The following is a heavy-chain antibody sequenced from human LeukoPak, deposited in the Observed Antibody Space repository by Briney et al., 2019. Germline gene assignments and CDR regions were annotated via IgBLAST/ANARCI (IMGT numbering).Heavy chain of an antibody. CDR3: ARDQCTSTSCYGYNWFDP. Sequence: GGSLRLSCAASGFTFSSYWMHWVRHAPGKGLVWVSRINTDGSSTSYAHSVKGRFTISRENAKNTLYLQMNSLRAEDTAVYYCARDQCTSTSCYGYNWFDPGGQGTLVTVSS. D-gene: IGHD2-2*01. J-gene: IGHJ5*02. V-gene: IGHV3-74*01. CDR2: INTDGSST. CDR1: GFTFSSYW.